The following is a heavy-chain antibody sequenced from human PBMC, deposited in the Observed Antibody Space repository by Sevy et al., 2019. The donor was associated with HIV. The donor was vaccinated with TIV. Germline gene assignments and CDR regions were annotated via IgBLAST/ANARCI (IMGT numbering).Heavy chain of an antibody. Sequence: GGCLRLSCAASGFTFSSYSMNWVRQAPGKGLEWVSSISSSSSYIYYADSVKGRFTISRDNAKNSLYLQMNSLRAEDTAVYYCARVPLGDFWSGHTYYYYYGMDVWGQGTTVTVSS. D-gene: IGHD3-3*01. CDR3: ARVPLGDFWSGHTYYYYYGMDV. CDR2: ISSSSSYI. J-gene: IGHJ6*02. CDR1: GFTFSSYS. V-gene: IGHV3-21*01.